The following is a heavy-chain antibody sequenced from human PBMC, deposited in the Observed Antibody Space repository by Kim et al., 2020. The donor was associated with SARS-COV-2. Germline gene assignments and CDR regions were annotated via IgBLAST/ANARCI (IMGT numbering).Heavy chain of an antibody. J-gene: IGHJ4*02. Sequence: DADSGGGLFTISKNNSKNPLYLQMNSLRAEDTAIYYCAKAAAGISTFDAWGQGTLVTVSS. V-gene: IGHV3-23*01. CDR3: AKAAAGISTFDA. D-gene: IGHD6-13*01.